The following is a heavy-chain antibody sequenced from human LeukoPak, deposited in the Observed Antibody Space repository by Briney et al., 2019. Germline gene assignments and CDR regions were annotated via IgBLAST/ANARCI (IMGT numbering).Heavy chain of an antibody. D-gene: IGHD5-24*01. V-gene: IGHV3-48*04. CDR3: ARSGYTRFDY. J-gene: IGHJ4*02. Sequence: GGSLRLSCTASGFTFSSFSMNWVRQAPGKGLEWVSYISSSGSTIYYADSVKGRFTISRDNAKNSLYLQMNSLRAEDTAVYYCARSGYTRFDYWGQGTLVTVSS. CDR2: ISSSGSTI. CDR1: GFTFSSFS.